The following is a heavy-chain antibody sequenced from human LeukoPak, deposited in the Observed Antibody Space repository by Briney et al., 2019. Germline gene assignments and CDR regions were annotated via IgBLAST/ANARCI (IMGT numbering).Heavy chain of an antibody. J-gene: IGHJ4*02. CDR2: IYHTGST. CDR3: AREEQWLGNDY. D-gene: IGHD6-19*01. Sequence: SETLSLTCAVSSYSISSGYYWGWIRQPPGKGLEWIGSIYHTGSTYYNPSLKSRVTISVDTSKNQFSLKLSSVTAADTAVYYCAREEQWLGNDYWGQGTLVTVSS. CDR1: SYSISSGYY. V-gene: IGHV4-38-2*02.